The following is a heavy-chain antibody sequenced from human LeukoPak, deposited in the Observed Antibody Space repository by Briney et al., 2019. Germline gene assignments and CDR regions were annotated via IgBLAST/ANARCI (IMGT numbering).Heavy chain of an antibody. J-gene: IGHJ4*02. V-gene: IGHV1-18*04. CDR1: GYTFTSYG. CDR3: ARDRCSSTSCYLDY. CDR2: ISAYNGNT. D-gene: IGHD2-2*01. Sequence: RASVKVPCKASGYTFTSYGISWVRQAPGQGLEWMGWISAYNGNTNYAQKLQGRVTMTTDTSTSTAYMELRSLRSDDTAVYYCARDRCSSTSCYLDYWGQGTLVTVSS.